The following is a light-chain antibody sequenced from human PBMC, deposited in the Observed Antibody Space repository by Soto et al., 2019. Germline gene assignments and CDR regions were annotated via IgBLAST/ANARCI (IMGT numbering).Light chain of an antibody. CDR1: KNDIGVYDF. Sequence: QSALTQPPSASGSPGQSVTISCTGTKNDIGVYDFVSWYQHHPGKAPRLIIYEVVQRPSGVPDRFSGSKSGNTASLTVSGLQAADEADYYCSSYTSSSTQVFGTGTKVTV. V-gene: IGLV2-8*01. CDR3: SSYTSSSTQV. CDR2: EVV. J-gene: IGLJ1*01.